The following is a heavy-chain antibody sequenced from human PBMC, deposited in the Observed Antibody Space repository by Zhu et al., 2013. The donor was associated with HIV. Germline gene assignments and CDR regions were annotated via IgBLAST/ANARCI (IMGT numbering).Heavy chain of an antibody. CDR1: GYTFTSYG. V-gene: IGHV1-18*01. Sequence: QVQLVQSGTEVKKPGASVKVSCKASGYTFTSYGISWVRQAPGQGLEWLGWISLYNNNTDYTQKFQGRVTMTTDTSTSTAYMELRSLRSDDTAVYYCARDDYGDYGRDYGMDVWGQGTTVTVSS. CDR3: ARDDYGDYGRDYGMDV. J-gene: IGHJ6*02. CDR2: ISLYNNNT. D-gene: IGHD4-17*01.